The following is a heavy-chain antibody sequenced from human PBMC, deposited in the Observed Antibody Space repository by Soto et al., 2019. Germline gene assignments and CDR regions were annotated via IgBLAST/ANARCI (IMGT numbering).Heavy chain of an antibody. Sequence: WSLRLSCTGSGFTFGNYGMHWVRQAPGKGLEWVASTSYDGNNKYYADSLKGRFTISRDNSKKMVYLQMTSLGPEDTAVYYCAKGGGSARDFDYWGQGALVTVSS. CDR3: AKGGGSARDFDY. J-gene: IGHJ4*02. CDR2: TSYDGNNK. V-gene: IGHV3-30*18. D-gene: IGHD1-26*01. CDR1: GFTFGNYG.